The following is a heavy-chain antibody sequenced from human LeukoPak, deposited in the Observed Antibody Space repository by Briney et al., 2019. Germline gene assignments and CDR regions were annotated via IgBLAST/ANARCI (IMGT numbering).Heavy chain of an antibody. CDR2: ISSSGRTI. V-gene: IGHV3-11*04. CDR3: ARGAHYDDYGDLLDY. CDR1: GFTFSDFY. J-gene: IGHJ4*02. D-gene: IGHD4-17*01. Sequence: PGGSLRLSCAASGFTFSDFYMTWIRQAPGKGLEWVSYISSSGRTIYYADSVKGRFTISRDNAKNSLYLQMNNLRAEDTAVYYCARGAHYDDYGDLLDYWGQGTLVTVSS.